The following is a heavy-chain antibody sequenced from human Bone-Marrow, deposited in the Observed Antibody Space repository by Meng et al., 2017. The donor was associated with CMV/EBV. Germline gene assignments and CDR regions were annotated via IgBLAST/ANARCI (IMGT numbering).Heavy chain of an antibody. V-gene: IGHV4-39*07. CDR1: DGSIRSNTYY. J-gene: IGHJ4*02. CDR3: ASITLWYTRFDY. CDR2: ISYSGST. Sequence: SEPLSLTCTVSDGSIRSNTYYWGWIRQPPGKGLEWIGSISYSGSTYYTPSLKSRVTISVDTSKSQFSLNLSSVTAADTAKYYCASITLWYTRFDYWGQGTLVTVSS. D-gene: IGHD2-21*01.